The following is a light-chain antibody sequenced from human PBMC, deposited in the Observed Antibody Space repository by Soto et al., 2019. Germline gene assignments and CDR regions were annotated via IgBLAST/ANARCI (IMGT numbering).Light chain of an antibody. CDR3: SSYTSGTTDYV. J-gene: IGLJ1*01. Sequence: QSVLTQPASVSGSPGQSITISCTGTSSDIGLYNYVSWYQQHPGKAPKLIIYEVTNRPSGVSNRFSGSKSDNTASLTISGLQAEDEAGYYCSSYTSGTTDYVFGAGTKVTVL. CDR1: SSDIGLYNY. V-gene: IGLV2-14*01. CDR2: EVT.